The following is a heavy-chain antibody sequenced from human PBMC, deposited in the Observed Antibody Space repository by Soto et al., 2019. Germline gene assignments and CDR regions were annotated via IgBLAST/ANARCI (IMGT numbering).Heavy chain of an antibody. Sequence: SETLSLTCTVSGGSISSSSYYWGWIRQPPGKGLEWIGSIYYSGSTYYNPSLKSRVTISVDTSKNQFSLKLSSVTAADTAVYYCARRGYDILAIDYYYYMDVWGKGTTVTVSS. CDR2: IYYSGST. V-gene: IGHV4-39*01. J-gene: IGHJ6*03. CDR1: GGSISSSSYY. CDR3: ARRGYDILAIDYYYYMDV. D-gene: IGHD3-9*01.